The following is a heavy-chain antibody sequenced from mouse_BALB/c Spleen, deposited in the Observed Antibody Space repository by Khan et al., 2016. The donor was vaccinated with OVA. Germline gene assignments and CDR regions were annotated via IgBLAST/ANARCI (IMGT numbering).Heavy chain of an antibody. CDR2: IDPANGTT. J-gene: IGHJ2*02. D-gene: IGHD1-3*01. Sequence: VQLKVSGAELVKPGPSVKLSCTASGFNITDTDMHWVKQRPEQGLEWIGRIDPANGTTKYDPNFQGKATITADTSSNTVYLQLSSLTSEDTDVDYCASINAWGQGTSVTVSS. CDR1: GFNITDTD. V-gene: IGHV14-3*02. CDR3: ASINA.